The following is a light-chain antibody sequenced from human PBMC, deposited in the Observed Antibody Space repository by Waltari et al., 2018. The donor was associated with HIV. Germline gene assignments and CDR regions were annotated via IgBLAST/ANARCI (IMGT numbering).Light chain of an antibody. Sequence: DIQMTQSPSSLSASVGRRVTITCRASQSISSYLNWYQQKPGKAPKLLIYAATSLQSGVPSRFSGSGSGTDFTLTISSLQPEDFATYYCQQSYSTSSVTFGGGTKVEIK. CDR3: QQSYSTSSVT. V-gene: IGKV1-39*01. CDR1: QSISSY. CDR2: AAT. J-gene: IGKJ4*01.